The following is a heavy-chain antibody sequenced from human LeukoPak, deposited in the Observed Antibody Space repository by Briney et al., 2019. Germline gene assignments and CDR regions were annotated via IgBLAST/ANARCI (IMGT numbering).Heavy chain of an antibody. Sequence: ASVTVSCKASGYTFTGYYMHWVRQAPGQGLEWMGWINPDSGGTNNAQKFQGRVTITRDTSISTAYMELSRLRSDDTAVYYCARTFYDTLDSDAFDFWGQGTMVTVSS. V-gene: IGHV1-2*02. J-gene: IGHJ3*01. D-gene: IGHD2/OR15-2a*01. CDR2: INPDSGGT. CDR3: ARTFYDTLDSDAFDF. CDR1: GYTFTGYY.